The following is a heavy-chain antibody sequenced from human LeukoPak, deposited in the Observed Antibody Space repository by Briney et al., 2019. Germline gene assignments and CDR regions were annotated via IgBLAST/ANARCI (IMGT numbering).Heavy chain of an antibody. CDR2: IGAGGTFT. Sequence: GGSLRLSCTASGFTFSSYAMNWVRQAPGKGLEWVSGIGAGGTFTYYADSVKGRFTISRDNSKNTLYLQMNSLRAEDTAVYYCARSTGGMVRGVSDYWGQGTLVTVSS. J-gene: IGHJ4*02. D-gene: IGHD3-10*01. CDR3: ARSTGGMVRGVSDY. V-gene: IGHV3-23*01. CDR1: GFTFSSYA.